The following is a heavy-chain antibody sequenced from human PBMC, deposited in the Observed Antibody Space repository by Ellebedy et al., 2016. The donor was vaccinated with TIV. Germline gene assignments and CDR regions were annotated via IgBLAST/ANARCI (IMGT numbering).Heavy chain of an antibody. CDR1: GFTLSDHW. CDR3: VDLGAVIP. V-gene: IGHV3-72*01. CDR2: IKNKVGSYRI. Sequence: GGSLRLSXEASGFTLSDHWMDWVRQAPGKGLEWVGRIKNKVGSYRIEYAASVQGRFTISRDDAKNSVYLQMNSLKTVDTAVYYCVDLGAVIPWGQGTLVTVSS. J-gene: IGHJ5*02. D-gene: IGHD1-26*01.